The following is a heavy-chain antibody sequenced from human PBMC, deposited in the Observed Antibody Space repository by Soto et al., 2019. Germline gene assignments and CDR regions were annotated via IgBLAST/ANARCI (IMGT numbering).Heavy chain of an antibody. Sequence: SETLSLTCTVSGGSISFDHYHWTWIRQPPGKGLEWIGYVHYSGSVLYNPSLQSRVSISVDTSKNQFSLKLSSVTAADPAVYFCAREDDGGDRDYYGLDVWGQGTTVTVSS. CDR1: GGSISFDHYH. J-gene: IGHJ6*02. CDR3: AREDDGGDRDYYGLDV. D-gene: IGHD2-21*02. CDR2: VHYSGSV. V-gene: IGHV4-30-4*01.